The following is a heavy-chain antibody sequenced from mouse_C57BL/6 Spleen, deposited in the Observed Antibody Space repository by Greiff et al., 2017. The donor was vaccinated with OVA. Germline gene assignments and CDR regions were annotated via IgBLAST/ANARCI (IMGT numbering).Heavy chain of an antibody. V-gene: IGHV1-15*01. CDR3: TRDLLFDY. D-gene: IGHD2-10*01. J-gene: IGHJ2*01. Sequence: VKLMESGAELVRPGASVTLSCKASGYTFTDYEMHWVKQTPVHGLEWIGAIDPETGGTAYNQKFKGKAILTADKSSSTAYMELRSLTSEDSAVYYCTRDLLFDYWGQGTTLTVSS. CDR2: IDPETGGT. CDR1: GYTFTDYE.